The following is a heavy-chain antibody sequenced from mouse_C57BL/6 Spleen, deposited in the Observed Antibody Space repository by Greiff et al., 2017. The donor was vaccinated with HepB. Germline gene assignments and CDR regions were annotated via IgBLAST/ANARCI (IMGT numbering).Heavy chain of an antibody. J-gene: IGHJ2*01. D-gene: IGHD2-1*01. V-gene: IGHV1-22*01. CDR3: ASNYEYFDY. CDR2: INPNNGGT. Sequence: EVQLQESGPELVKPGASVKMSCKASGYTFTDYNMHWVKQSHGKSLEWIGYINPNNGGTSYNQKFKGKATLTVNKSSSTAYMELRSLTSEDSAVYYCASNYEYFDYWGQGTTLTVSS. CDR1: GYTFTDYN.